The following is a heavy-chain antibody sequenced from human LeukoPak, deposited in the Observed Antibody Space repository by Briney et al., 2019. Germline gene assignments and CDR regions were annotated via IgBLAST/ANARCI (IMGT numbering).Heavy chain of an antibody. J-gene: IGHJ3*01. D-gene: IGHD6-13*01. V-gene: IGHV4-59*12. CDR3: AREGAAAGTPRAFDL. CDR2: IYYSGDT. Sequence: SETLSLTCTVSGGSISSYYWSWIRQPPGKGLEWIGYIYYSGDTYYNPSLKSRLTMSVDTSRSQFSLKLTSLTAADTAVYYCAREGAAAGTPRAFDLWGQGTVVTVSS. CDR1: GGSISSYY.